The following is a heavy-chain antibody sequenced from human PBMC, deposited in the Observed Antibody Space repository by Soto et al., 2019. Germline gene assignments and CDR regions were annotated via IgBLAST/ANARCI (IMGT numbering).Heavy chain of an antibody. V-gene: IGHV4-4*02. Sequence: QVQLQESGPGVVKPSGTLSLTCSVSGGSISSSNWWSWVRQPPGKGLEWIGEIYHSGSTNYNPSLKSRVTISVDKSRNQFSLHLSSVTAADTAVYYCAKKQYVVGVFDYWGQGTLVTVSS. CDR3: AKKQYVVGVFDY. J-gene: IGHJ4*02. CDR2: IYHSGST. CDR1: GGSISSSNW. D-gene: IGHD2-15*01.